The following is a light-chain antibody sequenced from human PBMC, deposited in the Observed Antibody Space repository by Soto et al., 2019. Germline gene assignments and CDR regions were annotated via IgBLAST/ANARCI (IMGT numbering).Light chain of an antibody. CDR3: YSYAGSYTFYV. Sequence: QSALTQPPSVSGSPGQSVTISCTGTSSDVGGYNYVSWYQQHPGKAPKLMIYDVTKRPSGVPDRFSGSKSGNTASLTISGLQAEDEADYYCYSYAGSYTFYVFGTGTKSPS. CDR1: SSDVGGYNY. J-gene: IGLJ1*01. V-gene: IGLV2-11*01. CDR2: DVT.